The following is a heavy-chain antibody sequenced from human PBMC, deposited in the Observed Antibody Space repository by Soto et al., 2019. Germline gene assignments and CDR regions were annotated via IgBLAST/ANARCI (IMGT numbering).Heavy chain of an antibody. J-gene: IGHJ4*02. Sequence: GGSLRLSCAASGFTVSSNYMSWVRRAPGKGLEWVSVIYSGGSTYYADSVKGRFTISRDNSKNTLYLQMNSLRAEDTAVYYCARGGELLMSFDYWGQGTLVTVSS. V-gene: IGHV3-53*01. CDR3: ARGGELLMSFDY. D-gene: IGHD1-26*01. CDR1: GFTVSSNY. CDR2: IYSGGST.